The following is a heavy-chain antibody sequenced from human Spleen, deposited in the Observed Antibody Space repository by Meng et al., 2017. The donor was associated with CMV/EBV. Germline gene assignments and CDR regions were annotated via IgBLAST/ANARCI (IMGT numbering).Heavy chain of an antibody. J-gene: IGHJ4*02. CDR2: IKFDGSEK. CDR1: FNCSNYW. V-gene: IGHV3-7*01. D-gene: IGHD2-2*02. CDR3: ARDHCSSSSCYTTGLDS. Sequence: FNCSNYWMNGVREAPGKGLEWVANIKFDGSEKYYVDSVKGRFTISRDNAKNSLYLQMKTLRAEDTAIYYCARDHCSSSSCYTTGLDSWGQGTLVTVSS.